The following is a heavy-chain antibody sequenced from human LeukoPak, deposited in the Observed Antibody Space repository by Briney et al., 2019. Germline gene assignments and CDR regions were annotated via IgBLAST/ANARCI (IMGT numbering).Heavy chain of an antibody. J-gene: IGHJ4*02. V-gene: IGHV4-59*01. Sequence: PSETLSLTCTISGDSMSSYYWSWIRQPPGKGLEWIGYISYSGNTDYNPSLKSRVTISVGASKIWFSLRLSSVTAADTAVYYCANRYQQVSRWGQGTLVTVSS. CDR1: GDSMSSYY. CDR3: ANRYQQVSR. D-gene: IGHD6-13*01. CDR2: ISYSGNT.